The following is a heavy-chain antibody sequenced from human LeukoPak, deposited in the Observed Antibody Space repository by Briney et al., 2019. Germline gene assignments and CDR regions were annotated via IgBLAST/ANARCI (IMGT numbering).Heavy chain of an antibody. Sequence: SETLSLTCTVSGGSISSYYWSWIRQPPGKGLEWIGYIYYSGSTNYNPSLKSRVTISVDTSKNQFSLKLSSVTAADTAVYYCARRNWGYYDSSGYYAFFDYWGQGTLVTVSS. CDR1: GGSISSYY. D-gene: IGHD3-22*01. V-gene: IGHV4-59*08. CDR3: ARRNWGYYDSSGYYAFFDY. J-gene: IGHJ4*02. CDR2: IYYSGST.